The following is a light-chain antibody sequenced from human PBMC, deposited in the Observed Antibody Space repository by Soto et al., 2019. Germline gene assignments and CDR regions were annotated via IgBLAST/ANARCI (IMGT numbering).Light chain of an antibody. J-gene: IGKJ1*01. Sequence: EIVMTQSPATLSVSPGDRVTLSCRASQSVSSNLAWYQQKPGQPPSLFIYGATSRATGIPDRFSGSGSGTDFSLTISRLEPEDFEVYDCQQYGVSPRTFGQGTKVDIK. CDR1: QSVSSN. V-gene: IGKV3-20*01. CDR3: QQYGVSPRT. CDR2: GAT.